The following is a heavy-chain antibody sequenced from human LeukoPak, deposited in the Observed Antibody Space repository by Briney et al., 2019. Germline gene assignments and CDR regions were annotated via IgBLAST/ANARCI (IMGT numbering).Heavy chain of an antibody. CDR1: GGSISSGGYS. Sequence: SETLSLTCAVSGGSISSGGYSWSWIRQPPGKGLEWIGYIYHSGSTYYNPSLKSRVTISVDRSKNQFSLKLNSVTAADTAAYYCTRSRGRWSLDYWGQGALVTVSS. D-gene: IGHD3-3*01. CDR3: TRSRGRWSLDY. CDR2: IYHSGST. V-gene: IGHV4-30-2*01. J-gene: IGHJ4*02.